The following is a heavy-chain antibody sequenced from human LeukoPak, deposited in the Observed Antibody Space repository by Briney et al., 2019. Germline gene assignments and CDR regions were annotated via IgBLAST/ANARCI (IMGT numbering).Heavy chain of an antibody. J-gene: IGHJ6*03. CDR2: INYSGST. V-gene: IGHV4-34*01. D-gene: IGHD4-17*01. Sequence: SETLSLTCAVYGGSFSGYYWSWIRQPPGKGLEWIGEINYSGSTNYNPSLKSRVTISVDTSKNQFSLKLSSVTAADTAVYYCARAPDYGDYVRVEYYYMDVWGKGTTVTVSS. CDR1: GGSFSGYY. CDR3: ARAPDYGDYVRVEYYYMDV.